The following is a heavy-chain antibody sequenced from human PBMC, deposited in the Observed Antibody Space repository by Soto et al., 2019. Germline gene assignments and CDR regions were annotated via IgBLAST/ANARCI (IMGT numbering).Heavy chain of an antibody. Sequence: SETLSLTCCVYGGSFVGYYCRWIRHPPGKGLEWIGEINHSGSTNYSPSLKSRVTISVDTSKNQFSLKLSSVTAADTAVYYCARLVTYFWSGSKYYFDYWGQGTLVTVSS. D-gene: IGHD3-3*01. J-gene: IGHJ4*02. CDR2: INHSGST. CDR1: GGSFVGYY. CDR3: ARLVTYFWSGSKYYFDY. V-gene: IGHV4-34*01.